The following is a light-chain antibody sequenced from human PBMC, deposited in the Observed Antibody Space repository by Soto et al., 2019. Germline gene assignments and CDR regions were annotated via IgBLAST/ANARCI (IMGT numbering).Light chain of an antibody. J-gene: IGKJ2*01. Sequence: DIQMTQSPSSLSASVGDRVTISCRASQGVSNYLIWYQQRQGRAPKLLIYAASNLVSGVPSRFSGSASGTNFTLTISSLQPEDFATYYCQQSYRTPHTFGQGTKLETK. V-gene: IGKV1-39*01. CDR1: QGVSNY. CDR3: QQSYRTPHT. CDR2: AAS.